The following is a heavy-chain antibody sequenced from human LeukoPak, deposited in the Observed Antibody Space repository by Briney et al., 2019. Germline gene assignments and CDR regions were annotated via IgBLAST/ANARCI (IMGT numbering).Heavy chain of an antibody. CDR3: ARDLDYSNYVGDFKSDY. CDR1: GYTFTGYY. Sequence: ASVKVSCKASGYTFTGYYMHWVRQAPGQGLEWMGWINPNSGGTNYAQKFQGRVTMTRDMSTSTVYMELSSLRSEDTAVYYCARDLDYSNYVGDFKSDYWGQGTLVTVSS. CDR2: INPNSGGT. J-gene: IGHJ4*02. D-gene: IGHD4-11*01. V-gene: IGHV1-2*02.